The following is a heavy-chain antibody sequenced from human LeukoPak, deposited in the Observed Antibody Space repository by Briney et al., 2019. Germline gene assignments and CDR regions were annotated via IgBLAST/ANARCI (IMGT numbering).Heavy chain of an antibody. CDR2: ISASGGST. J-gene: IGHJ4*02. V-gene: IGHV3-23*01. D-gene: IGHD6-19*01. CDR3: VRYLSGCYYFDW. CDR1: GFTFSSSA. Sequence: GGSLRLSCAASGFTFSSSAMSWVRQVPGKGLEWVSGISASGGSTSYADSVRGRFTISRDNSKNTLYLQINSLTAEDTAIYYCVRYLSGCYYFDWWGQGTLVTVSS.